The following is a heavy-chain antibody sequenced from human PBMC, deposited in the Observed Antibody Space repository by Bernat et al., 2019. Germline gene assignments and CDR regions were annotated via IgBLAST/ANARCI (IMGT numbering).Heavy chain of an antibody. J-gene: IGHJ4*02. CDR1: GGSISSSSYY. CDR3: ARRPRMGANDYYFDY. V-gene: IGHV4-39*01. CDR2: IYYSGST. D-gene: IGHD1-26*01. Sequence: QLQLQESGPGLVKPSETLSLTCTVSGGSISSSSYYWGWIRQPPGKGLEWIGSIYYSGSTYYNPSLKSRVTISVDTSKNQFSLKLSSVTAADTAVYYCARRPRMGANDYYFDYWGQGTLVTVSS.